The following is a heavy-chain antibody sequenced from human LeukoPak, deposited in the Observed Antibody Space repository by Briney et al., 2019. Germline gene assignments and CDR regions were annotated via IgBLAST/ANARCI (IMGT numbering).Heavy chain of an antibody. CDR3: AKGLLWFGESLNDAFDI. CDR2: IRYDGSNK. D-gene: IGHD3-10*01. J-gene: IGHJ3*02. CDR1: GFTFSDYG. V-gene: IGHV3-30*02. Sequence: SGGSLRLSCTASGFTFSDYGIHWVRQAPGKGLEWVAFIRYDGSNKYYADSVKGRFTISRDNSKNTLYLQMNSLRAEDTAVYYCAKGLLWFGESLNDAFDIWGQGTMVTVSS.